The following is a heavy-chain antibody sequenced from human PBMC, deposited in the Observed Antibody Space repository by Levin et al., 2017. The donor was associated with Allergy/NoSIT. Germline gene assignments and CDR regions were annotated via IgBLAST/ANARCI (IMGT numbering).Heavy chain of an antibody. Sequence: GGSLRLSCVVSGFTFSTNAMSWVRQAPGKGLEWVSTISSSGSGTYYADSVKGRFTISSENSKIKLSLQMNSLTAEDTAIYYCARGPMYDHDSSSYYFKWYFDLWGRGTLVTVSS. CDR2: ISSSGSGT. CDR1: GFTFSTNA. J-gene: IGHJ2*01. D-gene: IGHD3-22*01. CDR3: ARGPMYDHDSSSYYFKWYFDL. V-gene: IGHV3-23*01.